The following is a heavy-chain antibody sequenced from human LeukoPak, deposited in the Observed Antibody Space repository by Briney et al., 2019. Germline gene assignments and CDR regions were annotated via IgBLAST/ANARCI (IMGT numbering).Heavy chain of an antibody. CDR1: GFSFSRYS. D-gene: IGHD3-10*01. CDR2: ISFSSGTI. V-gene: IGHV3-48*01. CDR3: ARDTHYYGSGSPAFDF. J-gene: IGHJ3*01. Sequence: PWGSLRLSCEASGFSFSRYSMNWVRQAPGKGLEWISYISFSSGTIHYADSVKGRFTISRDNAKNSLYLQMNSLKAEDTALYYCARDTHYYGSGSPAFDFWGRGTMVTVSS.